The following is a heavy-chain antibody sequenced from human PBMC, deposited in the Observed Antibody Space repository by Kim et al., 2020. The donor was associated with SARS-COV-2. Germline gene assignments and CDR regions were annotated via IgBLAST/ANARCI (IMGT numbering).Heavy chain of an antibody. CDR1: GGTFSSYA. V-gene: IGHV1-69*13. D-gene: IGHD5-12*01. J-gene: IGHJ3*02. Sequence: SVKVSCKASGGTFSSYAISWVRQAPGQGLEWMGGIIPIFGTANYAQKFRGRVTITADESTSTAYMELSSLRSEDTAVYYCARGGGYTIWTRSFHDAFDIWGQGTMVTVSS. CDR2: IIPIFGTA. CDR3: ARGGGYTIWTRSFHDAFDI.